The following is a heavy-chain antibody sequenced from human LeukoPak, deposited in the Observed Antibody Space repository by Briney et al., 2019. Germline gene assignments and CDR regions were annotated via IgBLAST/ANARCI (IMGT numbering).Heavy chain of an antibody. CDR2: INHSGST. J-gene: IGHJ4*02. CDR3: AGGGGYAYY. Sequence: KSSETLSLTCAVYGGSFSGYYWSWIRQPPGKGLEWLGEINHSGSTNYNPPLKTRVTISVDTSKNQFSLKLSSVTAADTAVYYCAGGGGYAYYWGQGTLVTVSS. CDR1: GGSFSGYY. V-gene: IGHV4-34*01. D-gene: IGHD3-16*01.